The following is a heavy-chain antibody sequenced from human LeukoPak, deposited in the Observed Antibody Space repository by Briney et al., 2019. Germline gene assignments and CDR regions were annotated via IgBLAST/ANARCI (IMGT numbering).Heavy chain of an antibody. D-gene: IGHD5-18*01. V-gene: IGHV4-34*01. J-gene: IGHJ6*03. CDR2: ISPSGST. CDR1: GGSFSDYY. CDR3: ARVGYSYVINDWSRTGLGAYPTKYHYHMDV. Sequence: SETLSLPCAVYGGSFSDYYWSCIRQPPGKGLEWIGEISPSGSTNYSPSLKSRVTMSVDTSKNQLSLKLSSVTAADTAVYFCARVGYSYVINDWSRTGLGAYPTKYHYHMDVWDKGTTVTVSS.